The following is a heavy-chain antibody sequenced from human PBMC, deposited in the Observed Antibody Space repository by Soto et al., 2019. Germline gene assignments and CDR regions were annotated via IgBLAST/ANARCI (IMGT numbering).Heavy chain of an antibody. D-gene: IGHD2-15*01. V-gene: IGHV4-59*01. CDR3: AREKGTDGYDNTPGGMDF. CDR1: GGSITTYY. Sequence: SETLSLTCTVSGGSITTYYSSWIRQSPGRGLEWIGYIHHSGATNYNPSLKSRVTMSVATSKNQFSLTLSSVTAADTAVYFCAREKGTDGYDNTPGGMDFWGPGTLVTVSS. J-gene: IGHJ4*02. CDR2: IHHSGAT.